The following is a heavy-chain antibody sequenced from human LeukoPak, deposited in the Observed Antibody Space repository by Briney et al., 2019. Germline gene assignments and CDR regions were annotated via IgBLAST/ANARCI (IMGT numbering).Heavy chain of an antibody. D-gene: IGHD3-10*01. CDR2: IYYSGST. J-gene: IGHJ4*02. V-gene: IGHV4-39*01. CDR1: GGSISSNSYY. Sequence: SETLSLTCAVSGGSISSNSYYWGWIRQPPGKGLEWIGSIYYSGSTYYNPSLKSRVTISVDTSKNQFSLKLSSVTAADTAVYYCARTRYYYNSRSYGSPYYFDYWGQGTLVTVSS. CDR3: ARTRYYYNSRSYGSPYYFDY.